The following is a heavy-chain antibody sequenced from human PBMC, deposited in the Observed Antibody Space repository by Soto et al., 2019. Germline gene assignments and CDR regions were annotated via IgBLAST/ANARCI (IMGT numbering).Heavy chain of an antibody. J-gene: IGHJ6*02. V-gene: IGHV4-31*03. CDR1: GGSISSGGYY. CDR2: IYYSGST. CDR3: ARVRVGVVNYYGMDV. Sequence: QVQLQESGPGLVKPSQTLSLTCTVSGGSISSGGYYWSWIRQHPGKGLEWIGCIYYSGSTYYNPSLKSRVTISVDTSKNQFSLKLSFVTAADTAVYYGARVRVGVVNYYGMDVWGQGTTVTVSS. D-gene: IGHD3-3*01.